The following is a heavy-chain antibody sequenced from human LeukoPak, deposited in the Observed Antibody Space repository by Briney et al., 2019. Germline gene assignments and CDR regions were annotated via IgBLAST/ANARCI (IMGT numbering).Heavy chain of an antibody. V-gene: IGHV3-30*18. J-gene: IGHJ5*02. D-gene: IGHD5-12*01. CDR3: AKDGWDIVATNWFDP. CDR1: GFTFSSYG. Sequence: PGRSLRLSCAASGFTFSSYGMHWVRQAPGKGLEWVAVISYDGSNKYYADSVKGRFTISRDNSKNTLYLQMNSLRAEDTAVYYCAKDGWDIVATNWFDPWGQGTLVTVSS. CDR2: ISYDGSNK.